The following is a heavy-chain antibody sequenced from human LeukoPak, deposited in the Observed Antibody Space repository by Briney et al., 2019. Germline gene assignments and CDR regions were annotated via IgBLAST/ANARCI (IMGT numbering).Heavy chain of an antibody. CDR3: ARDPSGSGSYFDH. D-gene: IGHD3-10*01. CDR2: IYAGGRS. CDR1: NVSISSGSHY. V-gene: IGHV4-61*02. J-gene: IGHJ4*01. Sequence: SETLSLTCTVSNVSISSGSHYWNWIRQPAGKGLEWIGRIYAGGRSNYNPSLRSRVTISVDTSKNQFSLKLSSVTAADTAVYYCARDPSGSGSYFDHWGQGTLVTVSS.